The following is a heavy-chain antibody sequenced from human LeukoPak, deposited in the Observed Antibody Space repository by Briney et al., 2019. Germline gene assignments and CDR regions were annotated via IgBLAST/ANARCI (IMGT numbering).Heavy chain of an antibody. D-gene: IGHD3-10*02. CDR1: GFTFINHA. V-gene: IGHV3-23*01. Sequence: PGGSLRLSSAASGFTFINHAMSWVRQTPGKGLEWVTATVGSGPDTYHADSVKGRFTVSRDNSLNTVYLQMNSLRAEDTAVYYCAELDITMIGGVWGKGTTVTISS. J-gene: IGHJ6*04. CDR3: AELDITMIGGV. CDR2: TVGSGPDT.